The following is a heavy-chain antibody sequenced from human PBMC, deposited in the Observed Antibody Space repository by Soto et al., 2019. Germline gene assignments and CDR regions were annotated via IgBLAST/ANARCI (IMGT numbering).Heavy chain of an antibody. CDR3: SRDPVVPAAIDY. D-gene: IGHD2-2*01. V-gene: IGHV3-11*01. CDR2: ISSSGSTI. CDR1: EFTFSDYY. J-gene: IGHJ4*02. Sequence: QVQLVESGGGLVKPGGSLRLSCAASEFTFSDYYMSWIRHAPGKGLEWVSYISSSGSTIYYADSVKGRFTISRDNAKKSLYLQMNSMRAEDSAVDYWSRDPVVPAAIDYWGQGTLVTVSS.